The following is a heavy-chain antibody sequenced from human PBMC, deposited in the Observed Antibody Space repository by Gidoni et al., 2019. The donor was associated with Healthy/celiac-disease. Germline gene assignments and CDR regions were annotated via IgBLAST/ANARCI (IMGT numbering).Heavy chain of an antibody. CDR1: GLTFSSYS. D-gene: IGHD3-3*01. V-gene: IGHV3-48*01. J-gene: IGHJ4*02. Sequence: EVQLVESGGGLVQRGGSLRRSCAASGLTFSSYSMNWVSQAPGKGLEWVSYISSSSSTIYYADSVKGRFTISRDNAKNSLYLQMNSLRAEDTAVYYCARGPYDFWSGYYPSYYFDYWGQGTLVTVSS. CDR2: ISSSSSTI. CDR3: ARGPYDFWSGYYPSYYFDY.